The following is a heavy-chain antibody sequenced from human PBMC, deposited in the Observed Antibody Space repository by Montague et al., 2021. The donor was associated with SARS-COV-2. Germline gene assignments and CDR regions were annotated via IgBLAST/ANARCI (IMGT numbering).Heavy chain of an antibody. CDR1: GDSISTYY. D-gene: IGHD3-22*01. CDR3: ARGGATYYYDTSGYVNAFDT. CDR2: IYYNGYT. V-gene: IGHV4-59*01. Sequence: SETLSTCTVSGDSISTYYWSWIRQPPGKGLEWIGYIYYNGYTNYNPSLKSRVTISVDTSKNQFSLRLSSVTAADTAVYFCARGGATYYYDTSGYVNAFDTWGQGTMVTVSS. J-gene: IGHJ3*02.